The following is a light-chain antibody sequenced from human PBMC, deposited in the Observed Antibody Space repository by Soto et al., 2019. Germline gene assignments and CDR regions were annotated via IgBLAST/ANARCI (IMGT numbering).Light chain of an antibody. Sequence: EIVLTQSPGTLSLSPGERATLSCRASQSVTSSYLAWYQQRPGQAPRLLIYGASSRATGIPDRFSGSGSGTDFTLTISRLEPEEFAVYYCQHYGSSPGYTFGQGTKLEIK. CDR1: QSVTSSY. CDR3: QHYGSSPGYT. V-gene: IGKV3-20*01. J-gene: IGKJ2*01. CDR2: GAS.